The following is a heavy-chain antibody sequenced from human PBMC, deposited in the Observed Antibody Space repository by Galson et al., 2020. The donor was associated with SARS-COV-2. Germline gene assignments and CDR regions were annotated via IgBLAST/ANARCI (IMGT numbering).Heavy chain of an antibody. Sequence: GGSLRLSCAASGFTFNTYAMSWVRQAPGKGLEWVSAISGSDGSTYYADSVKGRFTISRDNSKYALYLQMDSLRAEDTAVYYCTKGRTLDSWGQGTLVTVSS. V-gene: IGHV3-23*01. CDR3: TKGRTLDS. CDR1: GFTFNTYA. CDR2: ISGSDGST. J-gene: IGHJ4*02.